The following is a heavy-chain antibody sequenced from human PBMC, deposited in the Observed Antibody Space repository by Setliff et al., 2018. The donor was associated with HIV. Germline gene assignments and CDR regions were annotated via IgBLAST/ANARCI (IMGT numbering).Heavy chain of an antibody. J-gene: IGHJ6*04. D-gene: IGHD5-12*01. CDR1: GFTFSTYS. CDR3: LVAVEEDV. Sequence: GGSLRLSCAASGFTFSTYSLNWVRQAPGKGLEWISCISSSSSSIYYADSVKGRFTISRDNAKNSLYLQMNSLRAEDTAVYYCLVAVEEDVWGKGTTVTVSS. CDR2: ISSSSSSI. V-gene: IGHV3-48*01.